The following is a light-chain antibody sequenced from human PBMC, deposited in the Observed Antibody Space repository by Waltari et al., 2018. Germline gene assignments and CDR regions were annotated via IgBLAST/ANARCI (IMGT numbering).Light chain of an antibody. J-gene: IGKJ2*03. CDR1: HTVNNW. Sequence: DVQMTQSPPSLSASVGDRVTITCRASHTVNNWLTWYQQKPGEAPKLLIYKTSSLQSGVPSRFSGSGSGTYFTLTIGGLQPEDFGSYYCQHYDSAPYSFGQGTKLEIK. CDR3: QHYDSAPYS. V-gene: IGKV1-5*03. CDR2: KTS.